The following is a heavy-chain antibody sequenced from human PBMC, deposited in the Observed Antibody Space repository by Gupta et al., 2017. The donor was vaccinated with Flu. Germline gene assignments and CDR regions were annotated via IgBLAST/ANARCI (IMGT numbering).Heavy chain of an antibody. CDR1: GFTFSNAW. J-gene: IGHJ3*02. D-gene: IGHD1-26*01. V-gene: IGHV3-15*01. CDR2: IKSKTDGGTT. Sequence: EVQLVESGGGLVKPGGSLRLSCAAPGFTFSNAWMSWVRQAPGKGLEWVGRIKSKTDGGTTDYAATVKGRVTISRDDSKNTLYRQMNSLKTEETAVYYCTTDKGGYGWELPTDAFDIGGQGTMVTVSS. CDR3: TTDKGGYGWELPTDAFDI.